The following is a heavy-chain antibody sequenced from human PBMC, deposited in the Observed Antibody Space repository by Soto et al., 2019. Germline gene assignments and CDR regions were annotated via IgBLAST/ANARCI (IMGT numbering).Heavy chain of an antibody. V-gene: IGHV3-23*01. D-gene: IGHD2-15*01. CDR3: AKHLSGYCSGGTCYPKDAFNI. CDR1: GFTFSSYA. Sequence: GGSLRLSCAASGFTFSSYAMSWVRQAPGQGLEWVSAISGSGGSTYYADSVKGRFTISRDDSKNTLYLQMSSLRAEDTAVYYCAKHLSGYCSGGTCYPKDAFNIWGQGTRVTVSS. CDR2: ISGSGGST. J-gene: IGHJ3*02.